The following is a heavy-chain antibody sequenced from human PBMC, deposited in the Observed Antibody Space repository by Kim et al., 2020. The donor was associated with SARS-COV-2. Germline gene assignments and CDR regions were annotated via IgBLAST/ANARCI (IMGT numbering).Heavy chain of an antibody. D-gene: IGHD3-9*01. V-gene: IGHV4-34*01. CDR2: INHSGST. J-gene: IGHJ3*02. CDR1: GGSFSGYY. Sequence: SETLSLTCAVYGGSFSGYYWSWIRQPPGKGLEWIGEINHSGSTNYNPSLKSRVTISVDTSKNQFSLKLSPVTAADTAAYYCSCGASRYFDWFLVHAFDI. CDR3: SCGASRYFDWFLVHAFDI.